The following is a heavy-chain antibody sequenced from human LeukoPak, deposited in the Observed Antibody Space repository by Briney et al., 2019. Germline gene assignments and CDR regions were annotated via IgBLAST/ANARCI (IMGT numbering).Heavy chain of an antibody. CDR1: GGTFSSYA. V-gene: IGHV1-69*13. Sequence: SVKVSCKASGGTFSSYAISWVRQAPGQGLEWMGGIIPIFGTANYAQKFQGRVTITADESTSTAYMELSSLRSEDTAVYYCARVTLYDFWSGYYNWFDPWGPGNLVTVSS. CDR3: ARVTLYDFWSGYYNWFDP. D-gene: IGHD3-3*01. J-gene: IGHJ5*02. CDR2: IIPIFGTA.